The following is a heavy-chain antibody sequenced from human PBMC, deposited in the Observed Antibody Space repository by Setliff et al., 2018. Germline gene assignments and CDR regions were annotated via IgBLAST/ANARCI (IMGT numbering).Heavy chain of an antibody. CDR3: ARIRLCGGRVICPPGRYVDV. Sequence: GGSLRLSCAASGFTFSAHYMDWLLQAPGRGLEWAGRIRHKDNSYITEYAASVKGRFTISRYDSKNSLYLQMNGLKTEDRAVHYCARIRLCGGRVICPPGRYVDVWGKGTTVTVSS. J-gene: IGHJ6*03. CDR1: GFTFSAHY. CDR2: IRHKDNSYIT. D-gene: IGHD2-15*01. V-gene: IGHV3-72*01.